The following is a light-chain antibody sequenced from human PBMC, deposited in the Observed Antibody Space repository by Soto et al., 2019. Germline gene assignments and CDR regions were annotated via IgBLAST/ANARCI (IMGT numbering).Light chain of an antibody. J-gene: IGKJ4*01. CDR3: QQYYSYPPLT. V-gene: IGKV1-8*01. CDR2: AAS. Sequence: AILMTPSPSSLSASTGDSVTITCRASQGISRSLAWYQQKQGKAPKLLIYAASTLQSGAPSRFNGSGSCTDFTLNISRRQSEDFATYYYQQYYSYPPLTFGGGTKVEIK. CDR1: QGISRS.